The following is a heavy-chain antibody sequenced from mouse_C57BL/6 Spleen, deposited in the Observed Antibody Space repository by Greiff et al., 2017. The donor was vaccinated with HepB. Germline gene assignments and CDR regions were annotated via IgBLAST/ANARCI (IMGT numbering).Heavy chain of an antibody. CDR1: GFSLTSYG. V-gene: IGHV2-6*01. CDR2: IWGVGST. D-gene: IGHD1-1*01. J-gene: IGHJ4*01. CDR3: ARDYYGSSYDYYAMDY. Sequence: VQLQESGPGLVAPSQSLSITCTVSGFSLTSYGVDWVRQSPGKGLEWLGVIWGVGSTNYNSALKSRLSISKDNSKSQVFLKMNSLQTDDTAMYYCARDYYGSSYDYYAMDYWGQGTSVTVSS.